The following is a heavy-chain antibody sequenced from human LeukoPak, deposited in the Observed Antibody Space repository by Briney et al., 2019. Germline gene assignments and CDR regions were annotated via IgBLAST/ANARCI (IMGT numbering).Heavy chain of an antibody. CDR3: ARDSTLNLAFDM. CDR2: IYYSGST. CDR1: GGSISSYY. Sequence: SETLSLTCTVSGGSISSYYWSWIRQPPGEGLEWIGYIYYSGSTNYNPSLKSRVTISVDTSKNQFSLRLTSVTAADTAVYFCARDSTLNLAFDMWGHGALVTVS. D-gene: IGHD3-3*02. V-gene: IGHV4-59*12. J-gene: IGHJ3*02.